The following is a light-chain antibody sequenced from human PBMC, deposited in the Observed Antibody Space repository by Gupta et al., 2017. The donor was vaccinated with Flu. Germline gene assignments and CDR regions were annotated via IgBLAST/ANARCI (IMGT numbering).Light chain of an antibody. CDR1: QSISSL. CDR2: KTS. CDR3: QFQHT. Sequence: SASVGDRVTITCRASQSISSLLAWYQQKPGKAPKILIYKTSSLKSGVPSRFSGSGSGTEFTLTINSLQPDDSATHYCQFQHTFGQGTKLEIK. J-gene: IGKJ2*01. V-gene: IGKV1-5*03.